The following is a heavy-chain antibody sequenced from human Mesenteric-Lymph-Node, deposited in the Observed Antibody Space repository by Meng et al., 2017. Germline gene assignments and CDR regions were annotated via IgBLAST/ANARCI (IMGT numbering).Heavy chain of an antibody. CDR1: GGSVSSGSYY. V-gene: IGHV4-61*01. Sequence: QVARQGSGPGLVRPSETLSLTGSVSGGSVSSGSYYWSWIRQPPGKGLEWIGYIYYSGATNYNPSLKSRVTISADTSKNQFSLNLKSMTAADTAVYYCARLDQALDYWGQGTLVTVSS. CDR3: ARLDQALDY. CDR2: IYYSGAT. J-gene: IGHJ4*02. D-gene: IGHD3-9*01.